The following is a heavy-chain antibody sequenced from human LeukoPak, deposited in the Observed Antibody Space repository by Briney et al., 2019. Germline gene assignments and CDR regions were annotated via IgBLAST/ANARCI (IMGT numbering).Heavy chain of an antibody. Sequence: GGSLRLSCAASGFTFSGYWMSWVRQAPGKGLEWVANIKQDGSEKYYVDSVKGRFTISRDNAKNSLYLQMNSLRAEDTAVYYCARETAVAGTRYYYMDVWGKGTTVTVSS. J-gene: IGHJ6*03. D-gene: IGHD6-19*01. CDR2: IKQDGSEK. V-gene: IGHV3-7*01. CDR1: GFTFSGYW. CDR3: ARETAVAGTRYYYMDV.